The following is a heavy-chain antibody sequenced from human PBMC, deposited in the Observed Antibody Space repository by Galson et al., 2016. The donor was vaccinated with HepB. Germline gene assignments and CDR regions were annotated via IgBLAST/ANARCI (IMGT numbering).Heavy chain of an antibody. D-gene: IGHD3-10*01. CDR3: ARRRGSGSHDY. Sequence: TRVRQAPGKGLEWVANIKQDGSEEYYVDSVKGRFTISRDNAKNSLYLQMNSLRAEDTAVYYCARRRGSGSHDYWGQGTLVTVAS. V-gene: IGHV3-7*05. CDR2: IKQDGSEE. J-gene: IGHJ4*02.